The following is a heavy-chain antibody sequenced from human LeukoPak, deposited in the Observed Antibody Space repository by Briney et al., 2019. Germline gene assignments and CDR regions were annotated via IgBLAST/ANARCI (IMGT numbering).Heavy chain of an antibody. Sequence: PGGSLRLSCAASGFTFSSRSMIWVRQAPGKGLEWLSGITNSGGTTYYAESVRGRFTISRDNSKNTLYLQMNNLGAEDTAVYYCASRPPSETYYGVLDYWGQGTLVTVSS. D-gene: IGHD3-16*01. J-gene: IGHJ4*02. V-gene: IGHV3-23*01. CDR3: ASRPPSETYYGVLDY. CDR2: ITNSGGTT. CDR1: GFTFSSRS.